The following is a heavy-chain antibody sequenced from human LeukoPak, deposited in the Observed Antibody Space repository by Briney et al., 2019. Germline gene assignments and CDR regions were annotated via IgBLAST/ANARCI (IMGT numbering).Heavy chain of an antibody. CDR2: IYTSGST. Sequence: SETLSLTCTVSGGSISSGSYYWGWIRQPAGKGLEWIGRIYTSGSTNYNPSLKSRVTISVDTSKNQFSLKLSSVTAADTAVYYCARSRVQSTVTHPYYYYYYMDVWGKGTTVTVSS. CDR1: GGSISSGSYY. CDR3: ARSRVQSTVTHPYYYYYYMDV. J-gene: IGHJ6*03. V-gene: IGHV4-61*02. D-gene: IGHD4-11*01.